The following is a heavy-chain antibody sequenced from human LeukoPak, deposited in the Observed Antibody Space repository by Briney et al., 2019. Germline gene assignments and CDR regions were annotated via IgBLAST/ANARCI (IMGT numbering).Heavy chain of an antibody. V-gene: IGHV4-59*08. D-gene: IGHD6-13*01. Sequence: QKSGPTLVEPSETLSLTCTVSGGSLNSYYWSWIRQPPGKGLEWIGSIYYSESTNYNPSLKSRVTISVDTSKNQFSLKLTSVTAADTAVYYCARGRWPFDPWGQGALLTVSS. CDR2: IYYSEST. CDR1: GGSLNSYY. CDR3: ARGRWPFDP. J-gene: IGHJ5*02.